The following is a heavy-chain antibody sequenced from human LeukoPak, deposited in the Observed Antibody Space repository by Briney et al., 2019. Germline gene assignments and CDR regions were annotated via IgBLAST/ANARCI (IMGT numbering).Heavy chain of an antibody. CDR3: ARVRPGQWLLRDAFDI. CDR2: ITFSSSII. CDR1: GFTFSSYS. D-gene: IGHD6-19*01. J-gene: IGHJ3*02. V-gene: IGHV3-48*01. Sequence: PGGSLRLSCAASGFTFSSYSMNWVRQAPGKGLEWVSYITFSSSIIYYADSVRGRFTISRDNAKNSLYLQMNSLRAEDTALYYCARVRPGQWLLRDAFDIWGQGTMVTVSS.